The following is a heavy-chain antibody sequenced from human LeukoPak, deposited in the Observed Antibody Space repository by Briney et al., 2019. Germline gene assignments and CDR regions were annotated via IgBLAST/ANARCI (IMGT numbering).Heavy chain of an antibody. CDR2: IYTSGST. D-gene: IGHD2-15*01. J-gene: IGHJ4*02. CDR3: ARYCSGGSCYLGGFDY. Sequence: SETLSLTCTVSGGSISSGSYYWSWIRQPAGKGLEWIGRIYTSGSTNYNPSLKSRVTISVDTSKNQFSLKLSSVTAADTAVYYCARYCSGGSCYLGGFDYWGQGTLVTVSS. V-gene: IGHV4-61*02. CDR1: GGSISSGSYY.